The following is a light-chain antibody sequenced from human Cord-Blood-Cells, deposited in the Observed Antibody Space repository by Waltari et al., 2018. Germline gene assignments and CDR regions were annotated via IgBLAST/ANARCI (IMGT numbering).Light chain of an antibody. CDR3: SSYAGSNNFV. J-gene: IGLJ1*01. CDR1: RSDVGGYNY. Sequence: QSAPTQPPSASGSPGQSVTISCTGTRSDVGGYNYVSWYQQHPGKAPKLMIYEVSKRPSGVPDRFSGSKSGNTASLTVSGLQAEDEADYYCSSYAGSNNFVCGTGTKVTVL. V-gene: IGLV2-8*01. CDR2: EVS.